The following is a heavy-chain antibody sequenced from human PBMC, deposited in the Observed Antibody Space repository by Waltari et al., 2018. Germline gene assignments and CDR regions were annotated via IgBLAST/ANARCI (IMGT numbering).Heavy chain of an antibody. CDR2: ISWNSNNI. Sequence: EVQLVESGGGLVQPGKSLRLSCVASGVMFEASAMHWVRQVPGKGLEWLSGISWNSNNIVYADSVKGRFTISRDNAENSLYLLMNNLRAEDTALYYCVRDAFGNTIGGVFDYWGQGTLLTVSS. CDR3: VRDAFGNTIGGVFDY. J-gene: IGHJ4*02. CDR1: GVMFEASA. V-gene: IGHV3-9*01. D-gene: IGHD3-3*01.